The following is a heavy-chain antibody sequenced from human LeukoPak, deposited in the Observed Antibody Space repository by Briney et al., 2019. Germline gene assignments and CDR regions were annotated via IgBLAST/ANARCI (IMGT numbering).Heavy chain of an antibody. D-gene: IGHD2-2*01. CDR1: GYTFTSYG. CDR3: AHHALVPAAKRAYSGMDV. CDR2: ISAYNGNT. J-gene: IGHJ6*02. V-gene: IGHV1-18*01. Sequence: ASVKVSCKASGYTFTSYGISWVRQAPGQGLEWMGWISAYNGNTNYAQKLQGRVTMTTDTSTSTAYMELRSLRSDDTAVYYCAHHALVPAAKRAYSGMDVWGQGTTVTVSS.